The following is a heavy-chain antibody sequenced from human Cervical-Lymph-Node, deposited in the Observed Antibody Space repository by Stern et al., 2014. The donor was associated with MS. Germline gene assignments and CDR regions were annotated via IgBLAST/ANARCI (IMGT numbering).Heavy chain of an antibody. CDR2: ITWDSVTI. Sequence: EVQLVESGGGLVQPGRSLRLSCDASGFNFDAYAMHWVRQAPGKGLEWVSSITWDSVTIHYADSVKGRFTISRGTAKVFLQMNSLRPDDTAFYYCAKGSSGSYIRGRLGYLESWGQGTLVTVSS. V-gene: IGHV3-9*01. D-gene: IGHD1-26*01. CDR3: AKGSSGSYIRGRLGYLES. J-gene: IGHJ5*02. CDR1: GFNFDAYA.